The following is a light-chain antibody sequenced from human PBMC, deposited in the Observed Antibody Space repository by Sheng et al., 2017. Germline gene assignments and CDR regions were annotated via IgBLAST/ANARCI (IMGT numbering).Light chain of an antibody. CDR1: TSDIGSYDR. CDR3: SSYTTRSTWV. CDR2: GVN. V-gene: IGLV2-18*02. J-gene: IGLJ1*01. Sequence: QSALTQPPSVSGSPGQSVTISCTGSTSDIGSYDRVSWYQQTPGTAPKLLIYGVNSRPSGVPDRFSGSKSADTASLTISGLQAEDEADYYCSSYTTRSTWVFGTGTTVTVL.